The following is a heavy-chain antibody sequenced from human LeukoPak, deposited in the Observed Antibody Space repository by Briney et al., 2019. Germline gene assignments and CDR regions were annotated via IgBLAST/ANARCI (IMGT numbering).Heavy chain of an antibody. V-gene: IGHV3-30*18. D-gene: IGHD1-1*01. CDR1: GFTFSSYG. J-gene: IGHJ4*02. Sequence: GRSLRLSCAASGFTFSSYGMHWVRQAPGKGLEWVAVISYDGSNKYYADSVKGRFTISRDNSKNTLYLQMNSLRAEDTAVYYCAKDLTTGMTQVDYWGQGTLVTVSS. CDR2: ISYDGSNK. CDR3: AKDLTTGMTQVDY.